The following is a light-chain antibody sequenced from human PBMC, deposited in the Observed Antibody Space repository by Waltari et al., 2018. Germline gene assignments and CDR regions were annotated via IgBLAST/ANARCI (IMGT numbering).Light chain of an antibody. CDR1: QSVGSSY. V-gene: IGKV3-20*01. J-gene: IGKJ1*01. Sequence: EIVLTQSPGTLSLSPGERATLSCRASQSVGSSYLAWYQQKPGQAPRLLIYDASSRATGVPDRFSGSGSGTDFTLTISRLEPEDFAVYYCQQHGSSLWTFGQGTKVEIK. CDR3: QQHGSSLWT. CDR2: DAS.